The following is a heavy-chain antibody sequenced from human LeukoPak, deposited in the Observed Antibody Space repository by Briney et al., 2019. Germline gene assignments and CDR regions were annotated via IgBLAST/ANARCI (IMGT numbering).Heavy chain of an antibody. D-gene: IGHD3-10*01. J-gene: IGHJ4*02. Sequence: GESLRISCKGSGYSFTSYWISWVRQMPGKGLEWMGRIDPSDSYTNYSPSFQGHVTISADKSISTAYLRWGSLKASDTAMYYCARQGLWFGELLPFDYWGQGTLVTVSS. CDR2: IDPSDSYT. CDR1: GYSFTSYW. V-gene: IGHV5-10-1*01. CDR3: ARQGLWFGELLPFDY.